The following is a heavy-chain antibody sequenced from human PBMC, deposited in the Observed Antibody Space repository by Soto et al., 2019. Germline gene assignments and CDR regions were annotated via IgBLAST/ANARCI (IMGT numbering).Heavy chain of an antibody. J-gene: IGHJ5*02. CDR2: INPNSGGT. Sequence: QVQLVQAGDEVKKPGASVKVSCNTSGYRFIAYYMHWVRQAPGHGLEWMGWINPNSGGTKDAQKFQVSVDMYRDTSISTANMKLSHLTSNDKAVYYCTRGAAGPTTGGGLGYFDPWSQGALVTVSS. V-gene: IGHV1-2*02. CDR3: TRGAAGPTTGGGLGYFDP. CDR1: GYRFIAYY. D-gene: IGHD1-26*01.